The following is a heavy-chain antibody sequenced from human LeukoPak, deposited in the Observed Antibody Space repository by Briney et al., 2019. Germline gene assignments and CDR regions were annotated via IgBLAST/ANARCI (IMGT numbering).Heavy chain of an antibody. CDR3: ARVGEYYYYYMDV. CDR1: GGSISSYY. Sequence: SETLSLTCTVSGGSISSYYWSWIRQPPGKGLEWIGYIYYSGSTYYNPSLKSRVTISVDTSKNQFSLKLSSVTAADTAVYYCARVGEYYYYYMDVWGKGTTVTVSS. CDR2: IYYSGST. V-gene: IGHV4-59*12. D-gene: IGHD2-21*01. J-gene: IGHJ6*03.